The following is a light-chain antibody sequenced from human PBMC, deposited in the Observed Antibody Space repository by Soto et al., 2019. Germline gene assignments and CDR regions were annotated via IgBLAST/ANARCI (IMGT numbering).Light chain of an antibody. CDR1: QSISSY. Sequence: DLQVNQSPSSLSASVGGRVTNPCLASQSISSYLNWYQQKPGKAPKLLIYAASSLQSGVPSRFSGSGSGTDFTLTISSLQPEDFATYYCQQSYSTPGTFGQGTKVDIK. CDR3: QQSYSTPGT. V-gene: IGKV1-39*01. J-gene: IGKJ1*01. CDR2: AAS.